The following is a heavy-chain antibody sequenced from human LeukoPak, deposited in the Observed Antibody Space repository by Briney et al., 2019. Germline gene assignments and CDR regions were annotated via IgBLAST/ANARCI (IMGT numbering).Heavy chain of an antibody. Sequence: ASVKVSCKASGYTFTRYYMHWGRQAPGQGLEWMGWINPNSGGTNYAQKFHGGVTMTSTTSISTAYMELSRLRSDDTAEYYCARDLWKGVAAAGPTYYYYMDVWGKGTTVTISS. D-gene: IGHD6-13*01. CDR1: GYTFTRYY. J-gene: IGHJ6*03. CDR3: ARDLWKGVAAAGPTYYYYMDV. V-gene: IGHV1-2*02. CDR2: INPNSGGT.